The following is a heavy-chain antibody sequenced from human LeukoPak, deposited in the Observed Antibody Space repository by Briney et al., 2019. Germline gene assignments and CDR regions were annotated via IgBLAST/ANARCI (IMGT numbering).Heavy chain of an antibody. J-gene: IGHJ6*03. CDR3: ARSERHYYYYYMDV. Sequence: SETLSLTCTVPGGSISSGSYYWSWIRQPAGKGLEWIGRIYTSGSTNYNPSLKSRVTISVDTSKNQFSLKLSSVTAADTAVYYCARSERHYYYYYMDVWGKGTTVTVSS. V-gene: IGHV4-61*02. CDR1: GGSISSGSYY. CDR2: IYTSGST.